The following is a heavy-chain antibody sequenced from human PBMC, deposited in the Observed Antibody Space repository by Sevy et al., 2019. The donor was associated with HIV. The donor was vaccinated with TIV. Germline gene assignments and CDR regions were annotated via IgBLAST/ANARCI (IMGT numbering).Heavy chain of an antibody. CDR3: RRGDTLDY. D-gene: IGHD5-18*01. J-gene: IGHJ4*02. V-gene: IGHV3-23*01. Sequence: GGSLRLSCVASDFIFSTYAMSWVRQAPGKGLEWVSGISGSGDSTYYANSVKGRFTISRDNSKNTLYLQMNSLRAEDTAVYYRRRGDTLDYWGQGTLVTVSS. CDR2: ISGSGDST. CDR1: DFIFSTYA.